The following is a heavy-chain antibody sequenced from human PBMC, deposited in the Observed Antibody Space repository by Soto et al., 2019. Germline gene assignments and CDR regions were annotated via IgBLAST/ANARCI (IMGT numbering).Heavy chain of an antibody. CDR2: ITNNSTYL. CDR1: GFTFSRYS. CDR3: ARDLAAAGY. V-gene: IGHV3-21*06. D-gene: IGHD6-13*01. Sequence: GGSLRLSCAASGFTFSRYSMNWVRQAPGKGLEWVSSITNNSTYLYYADSVKGRFTISRDDAKNSLYLQMNSLRAEDTAVYYCARDLAAAGYWGQGTLVTVSS. J-gene: IGHJ4*02.